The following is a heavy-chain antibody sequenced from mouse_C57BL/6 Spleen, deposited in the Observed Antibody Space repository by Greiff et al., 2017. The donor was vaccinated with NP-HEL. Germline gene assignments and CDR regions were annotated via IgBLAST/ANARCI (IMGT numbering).Heavy chain of an antibody. Sequence: EVKLLESGGDLVKPGGSLKLSCAASGFTFSSYGMSWVRQTPDQRLEWVATISSGGSYTYYPDSVKGRFTISRDNAKNTLYLQMSSLTSEDTAMYYCARRPSVVAPLDDWGKGTTLTVSS. D-gene: IGHD1-1*01. J-gene: IGHJ2*01. CDR3: ARRPSVVAPLDD. CDR2: ISSGGSYT. V-gene: IGHV5-6*02. CDR1: GFTFSSYG.